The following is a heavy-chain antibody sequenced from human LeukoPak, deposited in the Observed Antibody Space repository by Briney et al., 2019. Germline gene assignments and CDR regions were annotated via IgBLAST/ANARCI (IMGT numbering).Heavy chain of an antibody. Sequence: GGSLRLSCAASGFTFSSYAMSWFRQAPGKGLEWVADIRQDGSDEHYVASVKGRFTISRDSTSLFLQMNSLRAEDTAVYYCAGGQGWHFDLWGRGTLITVSS. CDR1: GFTFSSYA. CDR2: IRQDGSDE. V-gene: IGHV3-7*01. J-gene: IGHJ2*01. CDR3: AGGQGWHFDL. D-gene: IGHD2-15*01.